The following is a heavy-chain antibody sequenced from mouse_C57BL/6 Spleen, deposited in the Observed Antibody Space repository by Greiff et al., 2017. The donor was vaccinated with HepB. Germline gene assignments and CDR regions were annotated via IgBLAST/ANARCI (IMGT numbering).Heavy chain of an antibody. Sequence: VQLQQSGPELVKPGASVKIPCKASGYTFTDYNMDWVKQSHGKSLEWIGDINPNNGGTIYNQKFKGKATLTVDKSSSTAYMELRSLTSEDTAVYYCARRSTMITTVYAMDYWGQGTSVTVSS. CDR3: ARRSTMITTVYAMDY. CDR2: INPNNGGT. D-gene: IGHD2-4*01. J-gene: IGHJ4*01. V-gene: IGHV1-18*01. CDR1: GYTFTDYN.